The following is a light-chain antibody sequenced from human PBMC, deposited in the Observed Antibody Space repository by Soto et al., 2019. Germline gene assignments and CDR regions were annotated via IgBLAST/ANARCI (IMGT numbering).Light chain of an antibody. Sequence: DIVMTQSPDSLAVSLGERATINCKSSQSVLYSSNNKNYLAWYQQKPGQHPKLLIYCASTRESGVPDRFTGSASGTDSTLTISSLHAEDVAVYYGQQYYSTPPHTFGGGTKVVIK. CDR2: CAS. J-gene: IGKJ4*01. CDR1: QSVLYSSNNKNY. CDR3: QQYYSTPPHT. V-gene: IGKV4-1*01.